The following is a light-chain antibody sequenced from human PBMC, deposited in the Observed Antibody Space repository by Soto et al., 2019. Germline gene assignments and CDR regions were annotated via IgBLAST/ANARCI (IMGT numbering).Light chain of an antibody. J-gene: IGKJ5*01. CDR2: GAF. Sequence: PGERATLSCRASPSVPNYLAWYQQKPGQAPRLLIFGAFNRPTGIPARFSGSGSGADLTLTISSLEPEDFAVYYCQQRNIWPPVTFGQGTRLEIK. V-gene: IGKV3-11*01. CDR3: QQRNIWPPVT. CDR1: PSVPNY.